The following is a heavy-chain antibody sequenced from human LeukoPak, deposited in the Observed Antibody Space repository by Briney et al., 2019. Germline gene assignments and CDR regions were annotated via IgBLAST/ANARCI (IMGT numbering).Heavy chain of an antibody. CDR3: ARHNLYYDSSGYYYVPHDEGDY. V-gene: IGHV4-61*02. CDR1: GGSISSGSYY. D-gene: IGHD3-22*01. CDR2: IYTSGST. Sequence: KSSETLSLTCTVSGGSISSGSYYWSWIRQPAGKGLEWIGRIYTSGSTDYNPSLKSRVTISVDTSKNQFSLKLSSVTAADTAVYYCARHNLYYDSSGYYYVPHDEGDYWGQGTLVTVSS. J-gene: IGHJ4*02.